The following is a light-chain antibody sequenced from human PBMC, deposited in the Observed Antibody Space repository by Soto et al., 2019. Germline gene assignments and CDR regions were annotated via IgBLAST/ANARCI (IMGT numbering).Light chain of an antibody. J-gene: IGKJ1*01. CDR3: QQSYSTPRT. Sequence: IHLIPVSSSLSHSLLYRLPNPWRASQSISNCLNWYQQKPAKAPQLLIYAASTLQSVIPSRVSGSGSGTDFTPTISSLQPEDFATYYCQQSYSTPRTFGQGTKVDI. CDR2: AAS. V-gene: IGKV1-39*01. CDR1: QSISNC.